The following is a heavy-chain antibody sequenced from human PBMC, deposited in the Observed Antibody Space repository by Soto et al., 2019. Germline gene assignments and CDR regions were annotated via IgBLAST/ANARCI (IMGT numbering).Heavy chain of an antibody. Sequence: QVQLVQSGVEVKKPGASVKVSCKASGYTFTNFDISWVRQAPGQGLEWMGWISTYNGDTNYAQRLQGRVTMTTDTSSSTAYMELRSLRSDDTAVYYCARDKPSYYDSGSSPYFRYWGHGTLVTVSS. J-gene: IGHJ4*01. D-gene: IGHD3-10*01. V-gene: IGHV1-18*01. CDR3: ARDKPSYYDSGSSPYFRY. CDR1: GYTFTNFD. CDR2: ISTYNGDT.